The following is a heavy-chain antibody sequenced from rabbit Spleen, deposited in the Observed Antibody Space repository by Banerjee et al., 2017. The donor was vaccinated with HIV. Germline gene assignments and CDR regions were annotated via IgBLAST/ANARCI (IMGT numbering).Heavy chain of an antibody. D-gene: IGHD1-1*01. CDR3: ARDLDGVIGWNLAW. CDR2: IYAGSSGNI. Sequence: QSLEESGGGLLHLGHPLPLPSKPPDLSLRTSASSCWFRQAPGKGLEWIACIYAGSSGNIYYASWAKGRFTISKTSSTTVTLQMTSLTAADTATYFCARDLDGVIGWNLAWWGPGTLVTVS. J-gene: IGHJ4*01. V-gene: IGHV1S40*01. CDR1: DLSLRTSAS.